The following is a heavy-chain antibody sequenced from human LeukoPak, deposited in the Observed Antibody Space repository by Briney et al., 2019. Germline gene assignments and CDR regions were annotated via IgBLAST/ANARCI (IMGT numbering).Heavy chain of an antibody. CDR3: AKDSELGDY. CDR2: ISYDGSNK. Sequence: GGSLRLSCAASGFTFSSYGMHWVRQAPGKGLEWVAVISYDGSNKYYADSVKGRFTISRDNSKNTLYLQMNSLRAEDTAVYYRAKDSELGDYWGQGTLVTVSS. J-gene: IGHJ4*02. D-gene: IGHD7-27*01. CDR1: GFTFSSYG. V-gene: IGHV3-30*18.